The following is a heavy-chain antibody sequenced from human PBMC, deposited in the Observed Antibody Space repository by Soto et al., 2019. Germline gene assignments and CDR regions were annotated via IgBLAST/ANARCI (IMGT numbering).Heavy chain of an antibody. CDR1: GYSFTSYW. CDR3: ARSVVPPAGYYYGMDV. D-gene: IGHD2-2*01. Sequence: GESLKISCKGSGYSFTSYWIGWVRQMPGKGLEWMGIIYPGDSDTRYSPSFQGQVTTSADKSISTAYLQWSSLKASDTAMYYCARSVVPPAGYYYGMDVWGQGTTVTVSS. CDR2: IYPGDSDT. J-gene: IGHJ6*02. V-gene: IGHV5-51*01.